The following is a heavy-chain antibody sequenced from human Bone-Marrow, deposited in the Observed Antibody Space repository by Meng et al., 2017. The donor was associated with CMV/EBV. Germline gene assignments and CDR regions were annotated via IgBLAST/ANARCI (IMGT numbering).Heavy chain of an antibody. CDR1: GYTFTGYY. D-gene: IGHD6-6*01. CDR3: ARGRLIAARRANWFDP. J-gene: IGHJ5*02. V-gene: IGHV1-2*02. Sequence: ASVKVSCKVSGYTFTGYYMHWVRQAPGQGLEWMGWINPNSGGTNYAQKFQGRVTMTRDTSISTAYMELSRLRSDDTAVYYCARGRLIAARRANWFDPWGQGTLVTVSS. CDR2: INPNSGGT.